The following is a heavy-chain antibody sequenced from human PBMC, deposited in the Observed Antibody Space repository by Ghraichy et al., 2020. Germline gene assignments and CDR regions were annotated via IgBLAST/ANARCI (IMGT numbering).Heavy chain of an antibody. Sequence: GGSLRLSCAASGFTFSSYWMHWVRQAPGKGLVWVSRMNSDGSRITYADSVKGRFTISRDNAKNMLYLQMNSLGAEDTAVYYCARGGAEGSGAYYGMDVWGQGTTVTVS. CDR1: GFTFSSYW. CDR2: MNSDGSRI. CDR3: ARGGAEGSGAYYGMDV. J-gene: IGHJ6*02. D-gene: IGHD3-10*01. V-gene: IGHV3-74*01.